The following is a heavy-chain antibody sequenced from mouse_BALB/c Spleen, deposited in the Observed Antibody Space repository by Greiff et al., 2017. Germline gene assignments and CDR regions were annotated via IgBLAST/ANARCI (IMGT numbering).Heavy chain of an antibody. Sequence: VQLQQSGAELMKPGASVKISCKATGYTFSSYWIEWVKQRPGHGLEWIGEILPGSGSTNYNEKFKGKATFTADTSSNTAYMQLSSLTSEDSAVYFCARSGIRYYYAMDYWGQGTSVTVSS. CDR1: GYTFSSYW. V-gene: IGHV1-9*01. J-gene: IGHJ4*01. D-gene: IGHD4-1*01. CDR2: ILPGSGST. CDR3: ARSGIRYYYAMDY.